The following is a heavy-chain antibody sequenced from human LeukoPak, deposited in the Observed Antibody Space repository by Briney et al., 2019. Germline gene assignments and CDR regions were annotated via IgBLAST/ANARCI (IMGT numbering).Heavy chain of an antibody. D-gene: IGHD3-22*01. J-gene: IGHJ6*03. CDR3: ARVFYYDSSGYYDSYYYYYYMDV. CDR1: GFTFNNFA. V-gene: IGHV3-23*01. Sequence: GGSLRLSCAASGFTFNNFALSWVRQAPGEGLEWVSSLSGSSTSAYYADSVKGRFTISRDNSRNTLYLQMNSLRAEDTAVYYCARVFYYDSSGYYDSYYYYYYMDVWGKGTTVTVSS. CDR2: LSGSSTSA.